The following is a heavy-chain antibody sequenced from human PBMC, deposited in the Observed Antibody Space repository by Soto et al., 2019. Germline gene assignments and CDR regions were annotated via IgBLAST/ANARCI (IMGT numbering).Heavy chain of an antibody. CDR3: AKGGRTIFGGSGAFDI. CDR2: ISGSGGST. J-gene: IGHJ3*02. D-gene: IGHD3-3*01. CDR1: GFTFSSYA. V-gene: IGHV3-23*01. Sequence: GGSLRLSCAASGFTFSSYAMSWVRQAPGKGLEWVSAISGSGGSTYYADSVKGRFTISRDNSKNTLYLQMNSLRAEDTAVYYCAKGGRTIFGGSGAFDIWGQGTMVTVSS.